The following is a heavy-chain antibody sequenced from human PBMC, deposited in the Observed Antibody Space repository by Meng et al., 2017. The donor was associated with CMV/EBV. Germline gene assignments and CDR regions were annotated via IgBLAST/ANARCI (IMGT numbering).Heavy chain of an antibody. CDR3: ARDLFVGFLEWLEGPYYYYYGMDV. CDR2: ISSSGSTI. CDR1: GFTFSSYE. D-gene: IGHD3-3*02. Sequence: GESLKIFCAASGFTFSSYEMNWVRQAPGKGLEWVSYISSSGSTIYYADSVKGRFTISRDNAKNSLYLQMNSLRAEDTAVYYCARDLFVGFLEWLEGPYYYYYGMDVWGQGTTVTVSS. J-gene: IGHJ6*02. V-gene: IGHV3-48*03.